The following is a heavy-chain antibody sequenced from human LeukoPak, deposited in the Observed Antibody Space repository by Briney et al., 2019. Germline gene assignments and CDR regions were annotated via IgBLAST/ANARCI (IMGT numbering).Heavy chain of an antibody. CDR2: INHSGST. V-gene: IGHV4-34*01. CDR1: GGSFSGYY. Sequence: PSETLSLTCAVYGGSFSGYYWSWLRQPPGKGLEWIGEINHSGSTNYNPSLKSRVTISVDTSKNQFSLKLSSVTAADTAVYYCARHPPYSSSCFDYWGQGTLVTVSS. CDR3: ARHPPYSSSCFDY. J-gene: IGHJ4*02. D-gene: IGHD6-13*01.